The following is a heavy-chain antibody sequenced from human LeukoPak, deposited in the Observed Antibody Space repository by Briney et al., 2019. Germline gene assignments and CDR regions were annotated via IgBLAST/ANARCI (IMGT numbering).Heavy chain of an antibody. D-gene: IGHD5-24*01. J-gene: IGHJ4*02. CDR1: GGSISSYY. V-gene: IGHV4-59*01. CDR3: ARGVVELDY. CDR2: IYYSGST. Sequence: LETLSLTCTVSGGSISSYYWSWIRQPPGKGLEWIGYIYYSGSTNYNPSLKSRVTISVDTSKNQFSLKLSSVTAADTAVYYCARGVVELDYWGQGTLVTVSS.